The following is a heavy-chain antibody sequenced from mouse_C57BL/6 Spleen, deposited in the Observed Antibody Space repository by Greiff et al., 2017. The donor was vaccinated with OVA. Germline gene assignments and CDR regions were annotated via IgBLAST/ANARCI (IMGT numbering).Heavy chain of an antibody. D-gene: IGHD1-1*01. V-gene: IGHV1-26*01. CDR3: ARRSSSRYWYFDV. CDR2: INPNNGGT. Sequence: VQLQQSGPELVKPGASVKISCKASGYTFTDYYMNWVKQSHGKSLEWIGDINPNNGGTSYNQKFKGKATLTVDKSSSTAYMELRSLTSEDSAVYYCARRSSSRYWYFDVWGTGTTVTVSS. J-gene: IGHJ1*03. CDR1: GYTFTDYY.